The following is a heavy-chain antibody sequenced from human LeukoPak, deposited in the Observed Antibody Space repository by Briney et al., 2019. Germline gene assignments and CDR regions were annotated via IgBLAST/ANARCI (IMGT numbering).Heavy chain of an antibody. V-gene: IGHV3-20*04. D-gene: IGHD6-6*01. J-gene: IGHJ6*03. CDR2: INWNGGST. CDR1: GFIFDDYG. CDR3: ARVQLVDYYYYSCMDV. Sequence: GGSLRLSCAAFGFIFDDYGMSWVRQAPGKGLEWVSGINWNGGSTGYADSVKGRFTISRDNAKNSLYLQMNSLRAEDTALYYCARVQLVDYYYYSCMDVWGKGTTVTVSS.